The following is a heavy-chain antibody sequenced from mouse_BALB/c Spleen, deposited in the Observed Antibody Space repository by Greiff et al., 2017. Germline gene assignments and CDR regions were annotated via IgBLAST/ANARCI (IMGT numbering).Heavy chain of an antibody. CDR1: GFTFSSYG. Sequence: EVQGVESGGGLVQPGGSLKLSCAASGFTFSSYGMSWVRQTPDKRLELVATINSNGGSTYYPDSVKGRFTISRDNAKNTLYLQMSSLKSEDTAMYYCANAYYRYDGYFDVWGAGTTVTVSS. D-gene: IGHD2-14*01. CDR3: ANAYYRYDGYFDV. V-gene: IGHV5-6-3*01. CDR2: INSNGGST. J-gene: IGHJ1*01.